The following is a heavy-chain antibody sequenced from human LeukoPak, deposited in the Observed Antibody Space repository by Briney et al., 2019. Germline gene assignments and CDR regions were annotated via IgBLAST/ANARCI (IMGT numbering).Heavy chain of an antibody. CDR3: ARDGFTGPTTAYLDH. CDR2: ISSSGSTI. V-gene: IGHV3-11*04. J-gene: IGHJ4*01. D-gene: IGHD1-1*01. Sequence: GGSLRLSCAASGFTFSDYYMSWIRQAPGKGREGGSYISSSGSTIYYADSVKGRFTISRDNAKNTVYLQMSSLRAEDTAVYYCARDGFTGPTTAYLDHWGQGTLVTVSS. CDR1: GFTFSDYY.